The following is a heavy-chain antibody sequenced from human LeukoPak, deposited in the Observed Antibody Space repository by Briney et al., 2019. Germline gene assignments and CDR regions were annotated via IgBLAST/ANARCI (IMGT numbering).Heavy chain of an antibody. CDR1: AFTFSYYW. CDR2: IKQDGSEK. V-gene: IGHV3-7*01. D-gene: IGHD1-26*01. CDR3: ARDPLLWELPSDY. J-gene: IGHJ4*02. Sequence: PGGSLRLSCAASAFTFSYYWMNWVRQAPGRGLEWVASIKQDGSEKYYVDSVKGRFTISRDNAKNSLYLQMNTLRAEDTAVYYCARDPLLWELPSDYWGQGTLVTVSS.